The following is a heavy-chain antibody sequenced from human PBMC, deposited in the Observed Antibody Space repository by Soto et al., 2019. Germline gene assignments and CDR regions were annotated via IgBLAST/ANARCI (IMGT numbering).Heavy chain of an antibody. CDR1: GFTFSSYW. CDR2: INSDGSST. D-gene: IGHD2-15*01. V-gene: IGHV3-74*01. CDR3: VRTGLVVAAATREDY. J-gene: IGHJ4*02. Sequence: EVQLVESGGGLVQPGESLRLSCAASGFTFSSYWMHWVRQAPGKGLVWVSRINSDGSSTSYAGSVKGRFTISRDNAKNTLYLQMNSLRAEDTAVYYCVRTGLVVAAATREDYWGQGTRVTVSS.